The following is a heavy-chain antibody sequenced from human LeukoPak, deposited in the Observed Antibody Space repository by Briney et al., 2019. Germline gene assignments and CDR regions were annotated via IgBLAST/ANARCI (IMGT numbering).Heavy chain of an antibody. CDR1: GYTFTSYD. CDR3: ARGRAVLYYFDY. Sequence: ASVKVSCKASGYTFTSYDINWVRQATGQGLEWMGWMNPNSGNTGYAQKFQGRVTMTRNTSISTAYMELSSLRAEDTAVYYCARGRAVLYYFDYWGQGTLVTVSS. V-gene: IGHV1-8*01. CDR2: MNPNSGNT. D-gene: IGHD6-19*01. J-gene: IGHJ4*02.